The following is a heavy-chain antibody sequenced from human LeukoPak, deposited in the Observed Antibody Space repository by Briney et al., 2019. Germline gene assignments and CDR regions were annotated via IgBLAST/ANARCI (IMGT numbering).Heavy chain of an antibody. CDR2: TRDKARGYTT. D-gene: IGHD3-22*01. J-gene: IGHJ3*02. CDR3: ARDGAEGDNSAFDM. Sequence: PGGSLRLSCAASGVTLSDHHMDWVRQAPGKGLEWVGRTRDKARGYTTEYAASVKGRFTISRDDSKTLVYLQMNSLRTEDTAVYFCARDGAEGDNSAFDMWGRGTVVTVSS. V-gene: IGHV3-72*01. CDR1: GVTLSDHH.